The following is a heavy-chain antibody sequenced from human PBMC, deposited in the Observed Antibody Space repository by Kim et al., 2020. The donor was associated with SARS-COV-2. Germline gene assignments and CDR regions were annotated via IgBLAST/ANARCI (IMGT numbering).Heavy chain of an antibody. J-gene: IGHJ4*02. D-gene: IGHD3-22*01. Sequence: LKSRVTRSVDTSKNQFSLKLSSVTAADTAVYYCARGGHDSSGYPYYFDYWGQGTLVTVSS. CDR3: ARGGHDSSGYPYYFDY. V-gene: IGHV4-4*06.